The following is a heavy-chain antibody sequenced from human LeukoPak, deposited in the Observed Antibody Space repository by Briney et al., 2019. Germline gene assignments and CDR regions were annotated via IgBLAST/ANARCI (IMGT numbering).Heavy chain of an antibody. CDR3: AKGRGFSSWTIIDY. V-gene: IGHV3-23*01. CDR1: GFTFSSYA. D-gene: IGHD6-13*01. Sequence: GGSLRLSCAASGFTFSSYAMSWVRQAPGKGLEWVSAISGSGGSTYYADSVKGRFTISRDNSKNTLYLQMNSLRAEDTAVYYCAKGRGFSSWTIIDYWGQGTLVTVSS. CDR2: ISGSGGST. J-gene: IGHJ4*02.